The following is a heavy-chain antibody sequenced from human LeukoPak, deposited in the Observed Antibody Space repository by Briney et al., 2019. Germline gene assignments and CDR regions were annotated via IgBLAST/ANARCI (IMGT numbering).Heavy chain of an antibody. CDR3: AIETYGDTRPNWFDP. J-gene: IGHJ5*02. CDR1: GYTFTGYY. CDR2: NNPNSGGT. D-gene: IGHD4-17*01. Sequence: ASVKVSCKASGYTFTGYYMHWVRQAPGQGLEWMGWNNPNSGGTNYAQKFQGRVTMTRDTSISTAYMELSRLRSDDAAVYYCAIETYGDTRPNWFDPWGQGTLVTVSS. V-gene: IGHV1-2*02.